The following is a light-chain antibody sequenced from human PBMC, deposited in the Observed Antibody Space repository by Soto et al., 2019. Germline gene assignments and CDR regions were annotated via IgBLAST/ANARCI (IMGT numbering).Light chain of an antibody. J-gene: IGKJ4*01. CDR3: QQSYTTPRLS. CDR2: AAS. CDR1: QSITHF. V-gene: IGKV1-39*01. Sequence: DIQMTQSPSSLSASIGDKLTISCRANQSITHFLNWYQKKPGEVPKLLIYAASRLQSGVPSRFSGSGSETDFALTINSLQPEDFATYYCQQSYTTPRLSFGGGTRVDLK.